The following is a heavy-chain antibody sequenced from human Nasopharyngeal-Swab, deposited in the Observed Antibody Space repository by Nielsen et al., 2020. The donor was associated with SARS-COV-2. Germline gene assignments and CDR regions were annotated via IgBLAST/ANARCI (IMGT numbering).Heavy chain of an antibody. CDR1: GFTFSSYA. Sequence: GESLKISCAASGFTFSSYAMHWVRQAPGKGLEWVAVISYDGSNKYYADSVKGRFTISRDNSKNTLYLQMNSLRAEDTAVYYGARKADWSLYYYYMDVWGKGTTVTVSS. CDR2: ISYDGSNK. CDR3: ARKADWSLYYYYMDV. J-gene: IGHJ6*03. V-gene: IGHV3-30-3*01. D-gene: IGHD3-9*01.